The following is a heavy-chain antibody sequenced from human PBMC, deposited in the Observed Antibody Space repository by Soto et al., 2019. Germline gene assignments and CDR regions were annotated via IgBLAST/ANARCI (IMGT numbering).Heavy chain of an antibody. CDR1: GGSGSGYH. J-gene: IGHJ4*02. CDR2: IYHSGTT. CDR3: ARGQTNIRYFDH. Sequence: QVQLQESGPRLVKPSETLSLTCTVSGGSGSGYHWNWVRQPPGKTLEWIGHIYHSGTTNYNPSLKTRIAISIDTSKNQFSLKMNSVTAADTAVYYCARGQTNIRYFDHWGQGTLVTVSS. V-gene: IGHV4-59*02.